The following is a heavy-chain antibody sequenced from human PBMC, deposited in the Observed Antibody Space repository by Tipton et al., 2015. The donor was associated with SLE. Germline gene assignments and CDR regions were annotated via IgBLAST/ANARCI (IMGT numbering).Heavy chain of an antibody. Sequence: TLSLTCTVSGASITTTSYYWAWIRQPPGKGLEWIGSLSYGGSNSGGTTFYSPSPKNRVTISADTSKSQFFLRLTSVTAADTAVYFCARLMGYWGQGTLVTVSS. D-gene: IGHD3-16*01. CDR1: GASITTTSYY. CDR3: ARLMGY. V-gene: IGHV4-39*01. J-gene: IGHJ1*01. CDR2: LSYGGSNSGGTT.